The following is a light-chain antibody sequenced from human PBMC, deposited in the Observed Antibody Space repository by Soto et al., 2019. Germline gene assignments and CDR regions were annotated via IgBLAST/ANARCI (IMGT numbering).Light chain of an antibody. CDR3: QHYNSYSIT. CDR2: DAS. Sequence: DIQMTQSPSTLSASVGDRVTITCRASQTISNWVAWYQQKPGTAPKLLIYDASSLESGVPSRFSGSGSGTQFTLTISSLQPDDFATYYCQHYNSYSITFGQRTRLEIK. J-gene: IGKJ5*01. CDR1: QTISNW. V-gene: IGKV1-5*01.